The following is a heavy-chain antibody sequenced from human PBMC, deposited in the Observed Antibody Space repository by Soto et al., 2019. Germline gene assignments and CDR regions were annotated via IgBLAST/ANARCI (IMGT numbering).Heavy chain of an antibody. CDR1: GFTFSSYGTFSSYG. CDR3: TVLEGAFDI. CDR2: ISYDGSNK. V-gene: IGHV3-30*03. J-gene: IGHJ3*02. Sequence: QVPLVESGGGVVQPGRSLRLSCAASGFTFSSYGTFSSYGMHWVRQAPGKGLEWVAVISYDGSNKYYADSVKGRFSISRDNSKNTLYLQMDSLKPDDTAVYYCTVLEGAFDIWGQGTMVTVSS. D-gene: IGHD6-6*01.